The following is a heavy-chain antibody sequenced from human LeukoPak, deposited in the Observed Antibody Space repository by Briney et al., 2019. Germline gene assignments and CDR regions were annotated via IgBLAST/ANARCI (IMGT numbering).Heavy chain of an antibody. CDR2: INPSGGST. CDR1: GYTFTSYY. D-gene: IGHD6-13*01. CDR3: ARDHGGSSWYDWFDP. V-gene: IGHV1-46*01. Sequence: GASVKVSCKASGYTFTSYYMHWVRQAPGQGLEWMGIINPSGGSTSYAQKFQGRVTMTRDMSTSTVYMELSSLRSEDTAVYYCARDHGGSSWYDWFDPWGQGTLVTVSS. J-gene: IGHJ5*02.